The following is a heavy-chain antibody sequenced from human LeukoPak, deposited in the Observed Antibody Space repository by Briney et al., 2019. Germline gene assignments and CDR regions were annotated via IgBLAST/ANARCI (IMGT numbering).Heavy chain of an antibody. V-gene: IGHV6-1*01. CDR2: TYSRSKWFN. CDR3: ARGTGSLDY. D-gene: IGHD1-26*01. J-gene: IGHJ4*02. Sequence: SQTLSLTCAISGDSVTSKSASWNWIRQSPSRGLEWLGRTYSRSKWFNDYAVSVKSRITINPDTSKNQFSLHLSSVTPDDTAIYYCARGTGSLDYWGQGTLVTVSS. CDR1: GDSVTSKSAS.